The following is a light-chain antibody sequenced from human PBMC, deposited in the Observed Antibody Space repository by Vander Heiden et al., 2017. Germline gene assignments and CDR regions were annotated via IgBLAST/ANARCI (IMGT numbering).Light chain of an antibody. CDR3: QQSYRTPRT. CDR1: QSISSY. V-gene: IGKV1-39*01. J-gene: IGKJ1*01. Sequence: IQMTQSPSSLSASVGDRVTITCRASQSISSYLNWYQQKPGKAPKLLIYAASSLQSGVPSRFSGSGSGTDFTLTISSLQPEDFATYYCQQSYRTPRTFSQGTKVEIK. CDR2: AAS.